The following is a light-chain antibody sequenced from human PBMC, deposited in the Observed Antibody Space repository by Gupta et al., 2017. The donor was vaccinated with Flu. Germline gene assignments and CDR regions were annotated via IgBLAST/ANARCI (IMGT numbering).Light chain of an antibody. J-gene: IGKJ2*01. CDR1: QSISSY. CDR3: QQSYSTLVT. Sequence: PSSLSASVGDRVTITCRASQSISSYLNWYQQKPGKAPKLLIYAASSLQSGVPSRFSGSGSGTDFTLTISSLQPEDFATYYCQQSYSTLVTFGQGTKLEIK. V-gene: IGKV1-39*01. CDR2: AAS.